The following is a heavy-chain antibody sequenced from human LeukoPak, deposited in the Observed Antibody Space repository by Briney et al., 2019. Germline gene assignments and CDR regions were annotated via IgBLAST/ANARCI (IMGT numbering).Heavy chain of an antibody. V-gene: IGHV1-46*01. CDR1: GYTFTSYY. D-gene: IGHD2-2*01. J-gene: IGHJ6*02. CDR3: ARDRSIIVVVPAAPDRGYYHGMDV. CDR2: INPSGGST. Sequence: ASVKVSCKASGYTFTSYYMHWVRQAPGQGLEWMGLINPSGGSTSYAQKFQGRVTMTRDTSTSTVYMELSSLRSEDTAVYYCARDRSIIVVVPAAPDRGYYHGMDVWGQGTTVTVSS.